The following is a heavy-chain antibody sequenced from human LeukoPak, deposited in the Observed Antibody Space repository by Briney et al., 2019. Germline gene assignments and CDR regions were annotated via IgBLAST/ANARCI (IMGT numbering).Heavy chain of an antibody. CDR2: ISYDGSNT. CDR3: ARGWDYDSSGYYDY. CDR1: GFTFSSYA. J-gene: IGHJ4*02. V-gene: IGHV3-30-3*01. Sequence: TGGSLRLSCAASGFTFSSYAMHWVRQAPGKGLEWVAVISYDGSNTYYADSVKGRFTISRDNSKNTLYLQMNSLRAEDTAVYYCARGWDYDSSGYYDYWGQGTLVTVSS. D-gene: IGHD3-22*01.